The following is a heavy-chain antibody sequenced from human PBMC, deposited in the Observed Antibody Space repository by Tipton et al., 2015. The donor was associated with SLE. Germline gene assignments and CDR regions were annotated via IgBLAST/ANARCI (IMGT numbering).Heavy chain of an antibody. CDR3: AKDMGDSGWFSPHPDY. CDR2: VNEDSRDT. Sequence: SLRLSCAASGFTFTRYWMHWVRQVPGRGLVWVSRVNEDSRDTTYADSVKGRFTISRDNARNTLFLHMNSLRVEDTAVYYCAKDMGDSGWFSPHPDYWGQGTLVTVSS. CDR1: GFTFTRYW. D-gene: IGHD6-19*01. J-gene: IGHJ4*02. V-gene: IGHV3-74*03.